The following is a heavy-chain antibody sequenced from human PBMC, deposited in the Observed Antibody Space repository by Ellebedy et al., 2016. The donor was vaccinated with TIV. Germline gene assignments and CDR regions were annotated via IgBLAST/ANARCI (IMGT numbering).Heavy chain of an antibody. CDR1: GFSFSSYG. CDR2: LWYDGSDI. Sequence: GGSLRLXXTGSGFSFSSYGMHWVRQAPGEGLEWVAFLWYDGSDIHYAGSVKGRFTISRDNSMETLYLQMNSLRAEDTAVYYCARDVVIGGTYLNRALDCWGQGTLVTVSS. D-gene: IGHD1-14*01. V-gene: IGHV3-33*01. CDR3: ARDVVIGGTYLNRALDC. J-gene: IGHJ4*02.